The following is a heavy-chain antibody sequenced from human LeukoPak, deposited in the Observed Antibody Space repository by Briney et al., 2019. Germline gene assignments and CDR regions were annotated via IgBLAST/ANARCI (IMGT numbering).Heavy chain of an antibody. J-gene: IGHJ4*02. CDR1: GFTFSSYA. D-gene: IGHD3-16*01. Sequence: QPGASLRLSCAVSGFTFSSYAMSWVRQAPGKGLEWVSAISGSGGSTYYADSVKGRFTISRDNSKNTLYLQMNSLRAEDTAVYYCANHAMDGYTLLDYWGQGTLVTVSS. CDR3: ANHAMDGYTLLDY. CDR2: ISGSGGST. V-gene: IGHV3-23*01.